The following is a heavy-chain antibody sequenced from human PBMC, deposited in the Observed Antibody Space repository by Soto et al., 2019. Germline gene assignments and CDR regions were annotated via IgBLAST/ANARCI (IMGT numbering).Heavy chain of an antibody. CDR3: AREKLPIYYYGMDV. Sequence: ASVKVSCKASGYIFTGYHMHWVRQAPGQGLEWMGWINPNSGGTKYAQKFQGRVTMTRDTSISTAYMELSSLRSDDTAIYYCAREKLPIYYYGMDVWDRETT. D-gene: IGHD2-15*01. CDR2: INPNSGGT. J-gene: IGHJ6*02. V-gene: IGHV1-2*02. CDR1: GYIFTGYH.